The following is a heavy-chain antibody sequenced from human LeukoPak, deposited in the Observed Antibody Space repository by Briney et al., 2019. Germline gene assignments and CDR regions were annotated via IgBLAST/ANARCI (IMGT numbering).Heavy chain of an antibody. D-gene: IGHD5-18*01. CDR3: AKGHTYGLGESYLDI. V-gene: IGHV3-9*01. CDR2: ISWSSGSI. Sequence: GGSLRLSCEASGYTFDDYAMHWVRQAPGKGLEWVSGISWSSGSIGYADSVKGRFSISRDNGKNSLYLQMNSLRTEDTALYYCAKGHTYGLGESYLDIWGQGTLVSVSS. CDR1: GYTFDDYA. J-gene: IGHJ4*02.